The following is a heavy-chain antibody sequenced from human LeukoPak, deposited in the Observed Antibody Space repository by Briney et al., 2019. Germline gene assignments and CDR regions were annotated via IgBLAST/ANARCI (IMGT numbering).Heavy chain of an antibody. CDR2: ISRSGSTK. J-gene: IGHJ4*02. CDR3: ARDLLGDYYDTGDHY. V-gene: IGHV3-11*04. CDR1: GFTFSDYN. D-gene: IGHD3-22*01. Sequence: GGSLRLSCAASGFTFSDYNMRWIRQAPGRGLEWVSSISRSGSTKYYADSVKGRFTISRDNAKNSLYLQMNSLRAEDTAVYYCARDLLGDYYDTGDHYWGQGTLVTVSS.